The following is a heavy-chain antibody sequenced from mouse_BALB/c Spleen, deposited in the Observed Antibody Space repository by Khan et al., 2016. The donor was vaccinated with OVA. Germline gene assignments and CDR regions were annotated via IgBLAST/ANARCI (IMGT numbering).Heavy chain of an antibody. D-gene: IGHD1-3*01. Sequence: EVELVESGGGLVQPGGSLRLSCATSGFTFTDYYMSWVRQPPGKALEWLGFIRNKDNGYTTEYSASVKGRFTISRDSSPSILDLQMNTMRAEDSATSYCASDKPLTKRNYAMYYWGQGTSVTVSS. CDR2: IRNKDNGYTT. CDR1: GFTFTDYY. V-gene: IGHV7-3*02. J-gene: IGHJ4*01. CDR3: ASDKPLTKRNYAMYY.